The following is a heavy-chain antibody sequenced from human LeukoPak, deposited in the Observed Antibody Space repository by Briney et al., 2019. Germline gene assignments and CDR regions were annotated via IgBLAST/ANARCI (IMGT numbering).Heavy chain of an antibody. CDR1: GYTFTSYD. D-gene: IGHD3-10*01. CDR3: ARGAYYYGSGSHDY. Sequence: ASVKVSCKASGYTFTSYDINWVRQATGQGFEWMGWMNPNSGNTGYAQKFQGRVTMTRNTSISTAYMELSSLRSEDTAVYYCARGAYYYGSGSHDYWGQGTLVTVSS. V-gene: IGHV1-8*01. J-gene: IGHJ4*02. CDR2: MNPNSGNT.